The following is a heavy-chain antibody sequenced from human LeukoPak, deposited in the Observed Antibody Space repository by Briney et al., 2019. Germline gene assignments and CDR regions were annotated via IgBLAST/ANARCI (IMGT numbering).Heavy chain of an antibody. CDR2: IYSGGST. CDR3: AREDYYGDYVRAFDI. CDR1: GFTVSSNY. D-gene: IGHD4-17*01. J-gene: IGHJ3*02. Sequence: GGSLGLSCAASGFTVSSNYMSWVRQAPGKGLEWVSVIYSGGSTYYADSVKGRFTISRDNSKNTLYLQMNSLRAEDTAVYYCAREDYYGDYVRAFDIWGQGTMVTVSS. V-gene: IGHV3-53*01.